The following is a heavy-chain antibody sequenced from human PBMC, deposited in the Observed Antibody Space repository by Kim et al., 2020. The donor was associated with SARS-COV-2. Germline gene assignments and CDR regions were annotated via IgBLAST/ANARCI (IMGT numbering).Heavy chain of an antibody. V-gene: IGHV3-48*03. CDR1: GFTFSSYE. Sequence: GGSLRLSCAASGFTFSSYEMNWVRQAPGKGLEWVSYISSSGSTIYYADSVKGRFTISRDNAKNSLYLQMNSLRAEDTAVYYCASGREMGYCSGGSCSDAFDIWGQGTMVTVSS. J-gene: IGHJ3*02. CDR3: ASGREMGYCSGGSCSDAFDI. CDR2: ISSSGSTI. D-gene: IGHD2-15*01.